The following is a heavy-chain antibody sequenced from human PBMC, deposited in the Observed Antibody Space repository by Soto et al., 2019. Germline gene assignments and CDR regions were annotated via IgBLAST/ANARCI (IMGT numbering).Heavy chain of an antibody. CDR3: ARGGYYYDSSAPNPGAFDI. J-gene: IGHJ3*02. CDR2: INHSGST. Sequence: SETLSLTCAVYGGSFSGYYWSWIRQPPGKGLEWIGEINHSGSTNYNPPLKSRVTISVDTSKNQFSLKLSSVTAADPAVYYCARGGYYYDSSAPNPGAFDIWGQGTMVTVPS. V-gene: IGHV4-34*01. CDR1: GGSFSGYY. D-gene: IGHD3-22*01.